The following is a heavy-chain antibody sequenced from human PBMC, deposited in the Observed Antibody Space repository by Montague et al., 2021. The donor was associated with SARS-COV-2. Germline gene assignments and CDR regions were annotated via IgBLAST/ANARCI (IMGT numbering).Heavy chain of an antibody. V-gene: IGHV4-34*01. CDR3: ARGHQHFNMIVVVMTGGEYYFDY. D-gene: IGHD3-22*01. CDR2: INHRGTS. J-gene: IGHJ4*02. CDR1: GGSFSDNY. Sequence: SETLSLTCAVYGGSFSDNYWSWIRKPPGKGLEWIGEINHRGTSNYNPSLKSRVSISVDTSKNQFSLYLGSVTAADTAVYYCARGHQHFNMIVVVMTGGEYYFDYWGQGTLVTVSS.